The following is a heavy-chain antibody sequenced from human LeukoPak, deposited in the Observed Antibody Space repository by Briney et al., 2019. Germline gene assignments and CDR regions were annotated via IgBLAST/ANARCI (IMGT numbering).Heavy chain of an antibody. CDR3: ARMPGYYDFWSGYYSNWFDP. V-gene: IGHV4-34*01. J-gene: IGHJ5*02. CDR1: GGSFSGYY. CDR2: INHSEST. D-gene: IGHD3-3*01. Sequence: PSETLSLTCAVYGGSFSGYYWSWIRQPPGKGLEWIGEINHSESTNYNPSLKSRVTISVDTSKNQFSLKLSSVTAADTAVYYCARMPGYYDFWSGYYSNWFDPWGQGTLVTVSS.